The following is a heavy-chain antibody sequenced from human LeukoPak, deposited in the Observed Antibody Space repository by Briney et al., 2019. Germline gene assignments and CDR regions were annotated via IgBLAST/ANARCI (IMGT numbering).Heavy chain of an antibody. CDR2: ISYSGGGT. CDR1: GCTFSSYA. D-gene: IGHD6-13*01. Sequence: GGSLRLSCAASGCTFSSYAMSWVRQAPGKGLEWVSAISYSGGGTYYADSVKGRFTISRDNSKNTLYLQMNSLRAEDTAVYYCARDYSSLDYWGQGTLVTVSS. V-gene: IGHV3-23*01. CDR3: ARDYSSLDY. J-gene: IGHJ4*02.